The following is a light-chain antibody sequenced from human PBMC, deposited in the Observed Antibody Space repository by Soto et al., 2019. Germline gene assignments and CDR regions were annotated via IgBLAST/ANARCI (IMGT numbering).Light chain of an antibody. CDR2: EGS. Sequence: QSVLTQPASVSGSPGQSITISCTGTSSAVGSYDLVSWYQQHPGKAPKLMIYEGSKRPSGVSNRFSGSKSGNTASLAISGLQPDDEADYHCEAWDGSLNAVLFGGGTKLTVL. CDR1: SSAVGSYDL. CDR3: EAWDGSLNAVL. J-gene: IGLJ2*01. V-gene: IGLV2-14*02.